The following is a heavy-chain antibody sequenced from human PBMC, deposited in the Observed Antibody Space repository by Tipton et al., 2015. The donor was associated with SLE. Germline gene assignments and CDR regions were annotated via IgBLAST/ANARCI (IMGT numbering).Heavy chain of an antibody. CDR1: GGSISSHY. CDR3: ALRGGGSSSDY. J-gene: IGHJ4*02. Sequence: TLSLTCTVSGGSISSHYWSWIRQPAGKGLEWIGRMYGRGSTYYNSSLKSRVTISVDTSKNQFSLNLNSVNAADTAVYYCALRGGGSSSDYWGQGTLVTVSS. CDR2: MYGRGST. V-gene: IGHV4-4*07. D-gene: IGHD2-15*01.